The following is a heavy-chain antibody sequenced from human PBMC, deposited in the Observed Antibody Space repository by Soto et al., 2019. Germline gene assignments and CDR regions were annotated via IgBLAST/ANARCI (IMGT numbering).Heavy chain of an antibody. V-gene: IGHV4-59*06. Sequence: SETLSLTCTVSGGSISSYYWSWIRQHPGKGLEWIGYIYYSGSTYYNPSLKSRVTISVDTSKNQFSLKLSSVTAADTAVYYCARGRTSSPNPGDYWGQGTLVPVSS. CDR2: IYYSGST. D-gene: IGHD2-2*01. CDR3: ARGRTSSPNPGDY. J-gene: IGHJ4*02. CDR1: GGSISSYY.